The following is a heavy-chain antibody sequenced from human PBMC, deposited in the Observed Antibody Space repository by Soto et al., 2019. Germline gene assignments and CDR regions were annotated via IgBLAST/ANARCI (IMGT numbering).Heavy chain of an antibody. Sequence: EVQLVESGGGLVQPGGSLRLSCAASGFTFSVYSMNWVRQAPGKGLECISYISSSSSTIYYSDSVRGRFTISRDSAKNSLYLPINSLRSEDTAVYYCASFTTVVTTPYYDDMDVWGQGTTVTVSS. D-gene: IGHD2-15*01. V-gene: IGHV3-48*01. CDR3: ASFTTVVTTPYYDDMDV. CDR1: GFTFSVYS. CDR2: ISSSSSTI. J-gene: IGHJ6*02.